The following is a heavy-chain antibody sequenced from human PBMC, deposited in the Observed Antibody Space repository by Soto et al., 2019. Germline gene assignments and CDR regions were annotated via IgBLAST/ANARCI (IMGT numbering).Heavy chain of an antibody. J-gene: IGHJ4*02. CDR1: GTTSTKTI. V-gene: IGHV1-46*01. CDR3: ARSLLQGDF. D-gene: IGHD2-21*01. CDR2: INPNGGST. Sequence: ASGKSSSKELGTTSTKTIKPWLRQAPGQGLEWMAIINPNGGSTNYAQKFQGRVTVTSDTSTSTVSMELNSLGSDDTAVYFCARSLLQGDFWGQGTLVTVSS.